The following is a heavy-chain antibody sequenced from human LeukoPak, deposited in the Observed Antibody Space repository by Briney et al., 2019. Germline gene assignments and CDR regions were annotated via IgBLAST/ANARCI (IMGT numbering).Heavy chain of an antibody. CDR3: ARGGGYCTNGVCHNNWFDP. V-gene: IGHV3-30*03. D-gene: IGHD2-8*01. CDR2: ISYDGSNK. Sequence: GGSLRLSCAASGFTFSSYGMHWVRQAPGKGLEWVTVISYDGSNKYYADSVKGRFTISRDNSKNTLYLQMNSLRAEDTAMYYCARGGGYCTNGVCHNNWFDPWGQGTPVTVSS. CDR1: GFTFSSYG. J-gene: IGHJ5*02.